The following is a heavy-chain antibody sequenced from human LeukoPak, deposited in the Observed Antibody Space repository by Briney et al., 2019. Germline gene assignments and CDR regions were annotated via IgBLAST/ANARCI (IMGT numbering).Heavy chain of an antibody. CDR2: ISYDGSNK. CDR1: CFTFSSYG. J-gene: IGHJ6*02. D-gene: IGHD1-26*01. CDR3: AKDLFGGDSESYYEVGELGKDV. V-gene: IGHV3-30*18. Sequence: PPGRYLRFYCAVSCFTFSSYGMHRVRQAPGKGLEWVAVISYDGSNKYYADSVKGRFTISRDKSKNTLYLQMNSLRAEDTAVYYCAKDLFGGDSESYYEVGELGKDVWCQGTTVTVSS.